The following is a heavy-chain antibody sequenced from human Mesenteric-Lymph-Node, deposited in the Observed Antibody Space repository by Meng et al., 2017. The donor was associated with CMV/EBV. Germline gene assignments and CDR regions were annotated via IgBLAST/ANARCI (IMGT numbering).Heavy chain of an antibody. CDR1: GFTFSNHA. V-gene: IGHV3-23*01. J-gene: IGHJ6*02. Sequence: GGSLRLSCAASGFTFSNHAINWVRQAPGKGLEWVSSIGTGGGTTHYADSVKGRFTVSRDNSKNTLYLQMNSLRGEDTAVYYCAKGQVVIASYYYGMDVWGQGTTVTVSS. CDR2: IGTGGGTT. D-gene: IGHD2-21*01. CDR3: AKGQVVIASYYYGMDV.